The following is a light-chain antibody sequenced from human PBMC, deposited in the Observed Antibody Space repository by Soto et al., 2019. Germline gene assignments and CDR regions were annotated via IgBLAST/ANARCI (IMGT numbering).Light chain of an antibody. CDR2: DVS. J-gene: IGKJ1*01. Sequence: EIVMTQSPATLSVSPGERATLSCRASQGVSSSLAWYQQTAGQAPRLLIYDVSTRATGIPARFSGSGSGTEFTLTISSLQSEDFAVYYCQQYIYWPRKFGQGTRVEI. CDR1: QGVSSS. CDR3: QQYIYWPRK. V-gene: IGKV3-15*01.